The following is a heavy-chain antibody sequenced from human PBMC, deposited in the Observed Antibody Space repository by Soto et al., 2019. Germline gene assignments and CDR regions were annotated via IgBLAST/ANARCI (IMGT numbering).Heavy chain of an antibody. CDR3: ARVQYGDY. D-gene: IGHD2-2*01. Sequence: QVHLVQSGAEVKKPGASVKVSCKGSGYAFTTYGITWVRQAPGQGLEWMGWISAHNGNTNDAQKLQGRVTVTRDTPTSTAYMALRSLSSGVTAVYYCARVQYGDYGCQGALVTVSS. J-gene: IGHJ4*02. CDR1: GYAFTTYG. V-gene: IGHV1-18*01. CDR2: ISAHNGNT.